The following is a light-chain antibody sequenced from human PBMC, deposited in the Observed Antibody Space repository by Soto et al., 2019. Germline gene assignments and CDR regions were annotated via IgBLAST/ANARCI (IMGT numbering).Light chain of an antibody. CDR2: DVT. Sequence: QSALTQPRSVSGSPGQSVSISCTGTISDVAGYNYVSWYQHHPGKAPKLLISDVTKRPSWVPDRFSGSKSGNTASLTISEIQAADEADYYCSSYAGNNTVVFGGGTKVTVL. CDR1: ISDVAGYNY. J-gene: IGLJ2*01. V-gene: IGLV2-11*01. CDR3: SSYAGNNTVV.